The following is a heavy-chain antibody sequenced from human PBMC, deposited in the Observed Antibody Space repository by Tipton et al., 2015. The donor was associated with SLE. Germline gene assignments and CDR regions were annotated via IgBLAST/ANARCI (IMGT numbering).Heavy chain of an antibody. D-gene: IGHD2-21*02. CDR1: GYTSSNYG. CDR3: ARGRMTRYGFDI. CDR2: ISTYNGNT. J-gene: IGHJ3*02. V-gene: IGHV1-18*01. Sequence: QLVQSGAEVKKAGASMKVSCKASGYTSSNYGISWVRQAPGQGLEWMGWISTYNGNTNSAQKLQGRVTMTTDTSTSTAYMELRSLRSDDTAVYYCARGRMTRYGFDIWGQGTMVTVSS.